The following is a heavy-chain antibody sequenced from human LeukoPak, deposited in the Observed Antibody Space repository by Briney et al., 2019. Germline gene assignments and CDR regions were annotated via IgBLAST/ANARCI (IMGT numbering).Heavy chain of an antibody. CDR3: AREGEYGDSYY. CDR1: GDSISSGAYY. Sequence: SQTLSLTCAVSGDSISSGAYYWNWIRQAPGKGPEWIGNIYRGRTRFNPSLTSRVTISQDMSKNQVSLNLTSVTAADTAIYYCAREGEYGDSYYWGQGTQV. V-gene: IGHV4-30-2*01. CDR2: IYRGRT. J-gene: IGHJ4*02. D-gene: IGHD4-17*01.